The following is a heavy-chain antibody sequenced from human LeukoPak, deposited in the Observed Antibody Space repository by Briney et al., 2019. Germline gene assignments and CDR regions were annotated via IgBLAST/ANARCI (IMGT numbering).Heavy chain of an antibody. J-gene: IGHJ5*02. Sequence: SETLSLTCIVSGDSISTSYWSWIRQPAGKGLEWIGRIHTFGTPNYNPSLKSRVTMSLDTSRNQISLKLSFVTAADSAVYYCARDRMSHVSEFDPRGRGTLVTVSS. D-gene: IGHD5/OR15-5a*01. CDR2: IHTFGTP. CDR3: ARDRMSHVSEFDP. CDR1: GDSISTSY. V-gene: IGHV4-4*07.